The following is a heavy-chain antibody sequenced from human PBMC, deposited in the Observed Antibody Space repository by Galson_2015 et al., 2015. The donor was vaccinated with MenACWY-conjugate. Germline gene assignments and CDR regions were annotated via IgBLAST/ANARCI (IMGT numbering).Heavy chain of an antibody. CDR3: ARVARKATNRGMLYGMDV. V-gene: IGHV3-21*01. CDR1: GFTFSSYS. D-gene: IGHD1-26*01. CDR2: ISSSSSYI. J-gene: IGHJ6*02. Sequence: SLRLSCAASGFTFSSYSMNWVRQAPGKGLEWVSSISSSSSYIYYADSVKGRFTISRDNAKNSLYLQMNSLRAEDTAVYYCARVARKATNRGMLYGMDVWGQGTTVTVSS.